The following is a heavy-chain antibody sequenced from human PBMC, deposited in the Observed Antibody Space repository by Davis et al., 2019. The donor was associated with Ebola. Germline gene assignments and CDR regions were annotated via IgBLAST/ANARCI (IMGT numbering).Heavy chain of an antibody. D-gene: IGHD6-19*01. CDR1: GFTFSSYA. CDR3: ARGAVADYYGMDV. CDR2: ISWNSGSI. J-gene: IGHJ6*04. V-gene: IGHV3-9*01. Sequence: SLKISCAASGFTFSSYAMHWVRQAPGKGLEWVSGISWNSGSIGYADSVKGRFTISRDNAKNSLYLQMNSLRAEDTALYYCARGAVADYYGMDVWGKGTTVTVSS.